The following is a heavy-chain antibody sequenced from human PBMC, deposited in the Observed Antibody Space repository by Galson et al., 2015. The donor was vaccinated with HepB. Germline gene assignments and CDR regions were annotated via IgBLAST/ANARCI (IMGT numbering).Heavy chain of an antibody. J-gene: IGHJ4*02. CDR3: ARDVRGYYYGSGSYWALRY. CDR2: ISAYNGNT. V-gene: IGHV1-18*04. Sequence: SVKVSCKASGYTFTSYGISWARQAPGQGLEWMGWISAYNGNTNYAQKLQGRVTMTTDTSTGTAYMELRSLRSDDTAVYYCARDVRGYYYGSGSYWALRYWGQGTLVTVSS. CDR1: GYTFTSYG. D-gene: IGHD3-10*01.